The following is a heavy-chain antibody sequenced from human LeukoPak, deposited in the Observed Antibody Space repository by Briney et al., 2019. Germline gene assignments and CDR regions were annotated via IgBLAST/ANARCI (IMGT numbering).Heavy chain of an antibody. CDR3: ASRDCYDSSGYFDAFDI. CDR1: GFTVSSNY. CDR2: IYSGGTT. J-gene: IGHJ3*02. Sequence: GGSLRLSCAASGFTVSSNYMSWVRQAPGKGLQWVSVIYSGGTTYYADSVKGRFTISRDDSKNTLYLQMNSLRAEDTAVYYCASRDCYDSSGYFDAFDIWGQGTMVTVSS. D-gene: IGHD3-22*01. V-gene: IGHV3-53*01.